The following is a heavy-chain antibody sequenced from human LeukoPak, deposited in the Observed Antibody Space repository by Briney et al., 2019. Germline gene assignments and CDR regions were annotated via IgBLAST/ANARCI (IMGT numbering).Heavy chain of an antibody. J-gene: IGHJ4*02. CDR3: ARDRGDGYNSHYFDY. V-gene: IGHV3-21*01. CDR2: ISSSSSYI. D-gene: IGHD5-24*01. Sequence: GGSLRLSCVVSGFTFNRCWMNWVRQAPGKGLEWVSSISSSSSYIYYADSVKGRFTISRDNAKNSLYLQMNSLRAEDTAVYYCARDRGDGYNSHYFDYWGQGTLVTVSS. CDR1: GFTFNRCW.